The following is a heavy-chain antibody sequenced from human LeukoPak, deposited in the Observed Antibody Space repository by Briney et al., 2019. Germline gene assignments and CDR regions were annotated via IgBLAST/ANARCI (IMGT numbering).Heavy chain of an antibody. CDR2: IYYSGST. J-gene: IGHJ4*02. Sequence: SETLSLTCTVSGGSISSYYWSWIRQPPGKGLEWIGYIYYSGSTNYNPSLKSRVTISVDTSKNQFSLKLSSVTAADTAVYYCARGLTYYYGSGSYYKFDYWGQGTLVTVSS. D-gene: IGHD3-10*01. CDR3: ARGLTYYYGSGSYYKFDY. V-gene: IGHV4-59*12. CDR1: GGSISSYY.